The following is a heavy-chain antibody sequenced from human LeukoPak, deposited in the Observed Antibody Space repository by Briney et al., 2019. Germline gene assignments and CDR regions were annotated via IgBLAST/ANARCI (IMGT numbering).Heavy chain of an antibody. J-gene: IGHJ6*02. V-gene: IGHV3-7*03. CDR3: ARGGGLDV. CDR2: INHNGNVN. D-gene: IGHD3-16*01. CDR1: GFTFSTSG. Sequence: GGSLRLSCAASGFTFSTSGMNWVRQAPGKGLEWVASINHNGNVNYYVDSVKGRFTISRDNAKNSLYLQMSNLRAEDTAVYFCARGGGLDVWGQGATVTVSS.